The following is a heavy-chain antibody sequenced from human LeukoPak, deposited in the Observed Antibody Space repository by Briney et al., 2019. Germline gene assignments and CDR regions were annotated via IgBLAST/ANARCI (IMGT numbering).Heavy chain of an antibody. Sequence: GGSLRLSCAAPGFTFSSYGMHWVRQAPGKGLEWVAVIWYDGSNKYYADSVKGRFTISRDNSKNTLYLQMNSLRAEDTAVYYCARNYDSSGYYPNYFDYWGQGTLVTVSS. CDR3: ARNYDSSGYYPNYFDY. J-gene: IGHJ4*02. CDR2: IWYDGSNK. CDR1: GFTFSSYG. V-gene: IGHV3-33*01. D-gene: IGHD3-22*01.